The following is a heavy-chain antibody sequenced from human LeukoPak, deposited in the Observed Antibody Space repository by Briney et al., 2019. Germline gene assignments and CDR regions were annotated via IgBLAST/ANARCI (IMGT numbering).Heavy chain of an antibody. V-gene: IGHV3-48*01. CDR1: GFSFSSYS. Sequence: GGSLRLSCAASGFSFSSYSMNWVRQAPGKGLEWVSYISSSSNIINYADSVKGRFTISRDNAKNSLYLQMNSLRAEDTAVYYCAKDQGSSSLFDYWGQGTLVTVSS. J-gene: IGHJ4*02. D-gene: IGHD6-6*01. CDR2: ISSSSNII. CDR3: AKDQGSSSLFDY.